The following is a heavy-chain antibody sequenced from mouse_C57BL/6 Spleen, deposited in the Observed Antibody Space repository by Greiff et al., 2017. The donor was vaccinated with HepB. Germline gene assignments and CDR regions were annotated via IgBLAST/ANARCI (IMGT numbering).Heavy chain of an antibody. D-gene: IGHD1-1*01. CDR1: GYSITSGYY. CDR2: ISYDGSN. CDR3: ARAYYYGSSPYAMDY. J-gene: IGHJ4*01. V-gene: IGHV3-6*01. Sequence: EVKLKESGPGLVKPSQSLSLTCSVTGYSITSGYYWNWIRQFPGNKLEWMGYISYDGSNNYNPSLKNRISITRDTSKNQFFLKLNSVTTEDTATYYCARAYYYGSSPYAMDYWGQGTSVTVSS.